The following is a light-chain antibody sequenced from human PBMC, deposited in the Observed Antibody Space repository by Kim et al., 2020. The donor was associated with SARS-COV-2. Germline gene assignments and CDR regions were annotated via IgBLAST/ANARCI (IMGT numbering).Light chain of an antibody. CDR1: QSISSY. J-gene: IGKJ1*01. CDR2: AAS. CDR3: QQSYSTPRT. Sequence: DIQMIQSPSSLSASVGDRVTITCRASQSISSYLNWYQQKPGKAPKLLIYAASNLQSGVPSRFSGSGSGTDFTLTISSLQPEDFATYYCQQSYSTPRTFGQGTKVDIK. V-gene: IGKV1-39*01.